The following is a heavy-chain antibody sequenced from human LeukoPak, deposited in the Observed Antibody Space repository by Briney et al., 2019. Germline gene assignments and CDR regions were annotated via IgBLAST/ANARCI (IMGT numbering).Heavy chain of an antibody. CDR2: INSDGSIT. V-gene: IGHV3-74*01. CDR1: GFTFSSHW. J-gene: IGHJ4*02. D-gene: IGHD6-13*01. CDR3: ARGQYSSSGDY. Sequence: QSGGSLRLSCAASGFTFSSHWIHWVRQAPEKGLVWVSRINSDGSITSYADSVKGRFTISRDNAKNTLYLQMNSLRAEDTAVYYCARGQYSSSGDYWGQGTLVTVSS.